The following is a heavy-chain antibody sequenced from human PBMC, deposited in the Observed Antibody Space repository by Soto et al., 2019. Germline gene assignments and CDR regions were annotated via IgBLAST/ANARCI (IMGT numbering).Heavy chain of an antibody. Sequence: GGSLRLSWAASGFTFDDCAMQWVRQAPGKGLEWVSGISWNGGSIGYADSVKGRFTISRDNAKNSLYLQMNSLRAEDTALYYCAKDRYYDSRGNLDYWAQGPLVNVSS. D-gene: IGHD3-22*01. CDR3: AKDRYYDSRGNLDY. CDR1: GFTFDDCA. CDR2: ISWNGGSI. V-gene: IGHV3-9*01. J-gene: IGHJ4*02.